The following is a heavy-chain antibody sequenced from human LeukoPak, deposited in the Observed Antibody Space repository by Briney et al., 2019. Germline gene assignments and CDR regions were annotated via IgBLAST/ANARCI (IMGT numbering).Heavy chain of an antibody. CDR1: GYTFTGYY. CDR3: ARFPSSSSWYDDY. J-gene: IGHJ4*02. Sequence: ASVKVSCKASGYTFTGYYMHWVRQAPGQGLEWMGWINPNSGGTNYAQKFQGRVTTTRDTSISTAYMELSRLRSDDTAVYYCARFPSSSSWYDDYWGQGTLVTVSS. CDR2: INPNSGGT. V-gene: IGHV1-2*02. D-gene: IGHD6-13*01.